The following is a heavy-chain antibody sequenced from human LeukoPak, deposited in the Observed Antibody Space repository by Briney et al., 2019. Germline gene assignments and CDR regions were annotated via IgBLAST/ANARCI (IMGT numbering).Heavy chain of an antibody. J-gene: IGHJ4*02. D-gene: IGHD2-21*02. V-gene: IGHV3-11*01. Sequence: PGGALRLSCAASGFIFSDYYMSWIRQAPGKGLEGVAYISSSGTTVYYADSMKGRFTVSRDNAKNSLYLQMDSLRAEDTAVYYCAISNGGNFHFDYWGQGTLVTVSS. CDR2: ISSSGTTV. CDR1: GFIFSDYY. CDR3: AISNGGNFHFDY.